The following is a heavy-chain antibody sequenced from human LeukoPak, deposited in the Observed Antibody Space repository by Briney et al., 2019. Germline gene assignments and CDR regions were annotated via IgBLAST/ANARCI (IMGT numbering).Heavy chain of an antibody. CDR2: IYYSGST. CDR3: ARVSKVGYCSGGSCYYYYGMDV. Sequence: SETLSLTCTVSGGSVSSRRYYWTWIRQPPGKGLEWIGYIYYSGSTNYNPSLKSRLTISLDTSKNQFSLKLSSVTAADTAVYYCARVSKVGYCSGGSCYYYYGMDVWGQGTTVTVSS. CDR1: GGSVSSRRYY. D-gene: IGHD2-15*01. J-gene: IGHJ6*02. V-gene: IGHV4-61*01.